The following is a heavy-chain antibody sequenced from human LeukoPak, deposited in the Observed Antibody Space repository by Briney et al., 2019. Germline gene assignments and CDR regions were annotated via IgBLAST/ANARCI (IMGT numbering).Heavy chain of an antibody. J-gene: IGHJ6*03. D-gene: IGHD1-26*01. CDR2: IRYGGTIK. CDR3: AKDAPVKVGATLKFYYYYMDV. CDR1: GFTFSSYA. V-gene: IGHV3-30*02. Sequence: GGSLRLSCAASGFTFSSYAMHWVRQAPGKGLEWVGFIRYGGTIKYYADSVKGRFIIFRDNSKNTLYVQMNSLRGEDTAVYYCAKDAPVKVGATLKFYYYYMDVWGKGTTVTISS.